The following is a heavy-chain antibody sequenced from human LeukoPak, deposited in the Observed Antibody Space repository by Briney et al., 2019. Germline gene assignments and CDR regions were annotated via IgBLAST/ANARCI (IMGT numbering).Heavy chain of an antibody. D-gene: IGHD2-2*01. CDR3: ARRYCSSTSCYYVDY. CDR1: GYSISSGYY. V-gene: IGHV4-38-2*01. J-gene: IGHJ4*02. CDR2: IYHSGST. Sequence: SETLSLTCAVSGYSISSGYYWGWIRQPPGKGPEWIGSIYHSGSTYYNPSLKSRVTISVDTSKNQFSLKLSSVTAADTAVYYCARRYCSSTSCYYVDYWGQGTLVTVSS.